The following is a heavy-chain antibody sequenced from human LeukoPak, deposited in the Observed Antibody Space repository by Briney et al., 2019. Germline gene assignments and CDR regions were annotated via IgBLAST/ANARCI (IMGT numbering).Heavy chain of an antibody. Sequence: GGSLRLSCAASEFTLSSYWMHWVPEAPGKGLVWVSHINGDGRTTNYADSVKGRFPISRDIAKNTLYLLVNSVRAEDTAVYFSARGSSGYGNCFYWGQGTLVTVSS. J-gene: IGHJ4*02. V-gene: IGHV3-74*01. D-gene: IGHD5-18*01. CDR2: INGDGRTT. CDR1: EFTLSSYW. CDR3: ARGSSGYGNCFY.